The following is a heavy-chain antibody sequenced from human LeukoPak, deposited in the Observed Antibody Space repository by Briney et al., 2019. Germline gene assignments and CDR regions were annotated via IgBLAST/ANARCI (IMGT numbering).Heavy chain of an antibody. Sequence: ASVKVSCKASGYTFTSYGISWVRQAPGQGLEWMGWISAYNGNTNYAQKPQGRVTMTTDTSTSTAYMELRSLRSDDTAVYYCARMRERSEGYYYYGMDVWGQGTTVTVSS. J-gene: IGHJ6*02. D-gene: IGHD1-26*01. V-gene: IGHV1-18*01. CDR3: ARMRERSEGYYYYGMDV. CDR1: GYTFTSYG. CDR2: ISAYNGNT.